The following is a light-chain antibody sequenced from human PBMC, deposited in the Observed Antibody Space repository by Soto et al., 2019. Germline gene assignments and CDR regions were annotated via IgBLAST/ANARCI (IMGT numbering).Light chain of an antibody. CDR1: QDISNY. J-gene: IGKJ5*01. CDR2: DAS. V-gene: IGKV1-33*01. Sequence: DIQMTQSPSSRSASVVDRVTITFQASQDISNYLNWYQQKPGKAPKLLIYDASNLETGVPSRFSGSGSGTDFTFTISSLQPEDIATYYCQQYDNLLPITFGQGTRLEIK. CDR3: QQYDNLLPIT.